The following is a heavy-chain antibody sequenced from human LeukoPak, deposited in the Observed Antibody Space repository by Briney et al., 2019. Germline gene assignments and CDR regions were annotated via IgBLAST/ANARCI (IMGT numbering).Heavy chain of an antibody. Sequence: SETLSLTCTVSGGSISSSSYYWGWIRQPPGKGLEWIGSIYYSGSTYYNPSLKSRVTISVDTSKNQFSLKLSSVTAADTAVYYCARETYYGGNSDAFDIWGQGTMVTVSS. CDR1: GGSISSSSYY. CDR3: ARETYYGGNSDAFDI. D-gene: IGHD4-23*01. V-gene: IGHV4-39*07. CDR2: IYYSGST. J-gene: IGHJ3*02.